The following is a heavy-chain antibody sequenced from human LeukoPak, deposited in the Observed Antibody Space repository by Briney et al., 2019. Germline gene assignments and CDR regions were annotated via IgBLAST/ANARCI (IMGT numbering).Heavy chain of an antibody. CDR1: GGSLSPHY. CDR3: ARVPLWWLTPFDF. D-gene: IGHD5-12*01. Sequence: PSETLPLTCPVSGGSLSPHYWSWIRPPLGKWLEWIDRGTTNYSPSLRGRATIAVETSKNQSSLRLTSVTAADTAIYYCARVPLWWLTPFDFWGQGTLATVSS. J-gene: IGHJ4*02. CDR2: RGTT. V-gene: IGHV4-34*01.